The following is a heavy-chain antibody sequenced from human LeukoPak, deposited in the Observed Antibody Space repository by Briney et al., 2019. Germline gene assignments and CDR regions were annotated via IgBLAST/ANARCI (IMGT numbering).Heavy chain of an antibody. CDR2: INHSGST. V-gene: IGHV4-34*01. Sequence: SETLSLTCAVYGGSFSGYYWSWIRQPPGKGLEWIGEINHSGSTNYNPSLKSRVTISVDTSKNQFSLKLSSVTAADTAVYYCARVTRASIFGVVHMDVWGQGTTVTASS. CDR1: GGSFSGYY. J-gene: IGHJ6*02. D-gene: IGHD3-3*02. CDR3: ARVTRASIFGVVHMDV.